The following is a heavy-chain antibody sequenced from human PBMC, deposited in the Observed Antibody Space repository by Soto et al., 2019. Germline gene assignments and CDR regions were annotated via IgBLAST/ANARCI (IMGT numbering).Heavy chain of an antibody. J-gene: IGHJ3*02. CDR2: ISGSGGST. V-gene: IGHV3-23*01. CDR1: GFTFSSYA. D-gene: IGHD3-9*01. CDR3: AKEVPQPPPWFDWYHPKGDAFDI. Sequence: GGSLRLSCAASGFTFSSYAMSWVRQAPGKGLEWVSAISGSGGSTYYADSVKGRFTISRDNSKNTLYLQMNSLRAEDTAVYYCAKEVPQPPPWFDWYHPKGDAFDIWGQGTMVTVSS.